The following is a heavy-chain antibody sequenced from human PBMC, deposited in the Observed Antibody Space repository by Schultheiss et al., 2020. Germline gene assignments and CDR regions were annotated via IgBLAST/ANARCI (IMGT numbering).Heavy chain of an antibody. CDR2: IVVGSGNT. Sequence: SVKVSCKASGFTFTSSAVQWVRQARGQRLEWIGWIVVGSGNTNYAQKFQERVTITRDMSTSTAYMELSSLRSEDTAVYYCAAEKGNGDYTPAYGMDVWGQGNTVTV. V-gene: IGHV1-58*01. D-gene: IGHD4-17*01. J-gene: IGHJ6*02. CDR1: GFTFTSSA. CDR3: AAEKGNGDYTPAYGMDV.